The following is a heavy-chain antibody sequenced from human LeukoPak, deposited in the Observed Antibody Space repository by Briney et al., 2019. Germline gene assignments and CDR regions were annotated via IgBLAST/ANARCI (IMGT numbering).Heavy chain of an antibody. V-gene: IGHV4-34*01. Sequence: SETLSLTCAVYGGSFSGYYWSWIRQPPGKGLEWIGEINHSGSTNYNPSLKSRVTISVDTSKNQFSLKLSSVTAADTAVYYCARGYSSGWYCYWGQGTLVTVSS. CDR2: INHSGST. CDR1: GGSFSGYY. D-gene: IGHD6-19*01. CDR3: ARGYSSGWYCY. J-gene: IGHJ4*02.